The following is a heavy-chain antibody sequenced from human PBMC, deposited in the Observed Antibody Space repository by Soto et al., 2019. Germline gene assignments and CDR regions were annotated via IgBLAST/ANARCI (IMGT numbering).Heavy chain of an antibody. V-gene: IGHV3-23*01. Sequence: EVQLLQSGGGLVQPGESLRLSCAASGFTFRSYALTSVRQAPGRGLEWVATIHSGGRDTYYGDSVKGRFTVSRDNSNNTGDLHMSSLRAEDTAVYYCTKGRGGSGKVPLDYWGQGTLVTVSS. CDR2: IHSGGRDT. D-gene: IGHD3-10*01. CDR1: GFTFRSYA. J-gene: IGHJ4*02. CDR3: TKGRGGSGKVPLDY.